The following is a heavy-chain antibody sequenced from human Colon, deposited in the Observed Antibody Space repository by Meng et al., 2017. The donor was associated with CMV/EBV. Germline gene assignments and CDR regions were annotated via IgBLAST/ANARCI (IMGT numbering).Heavy chain of an antibody. Sequence: HVQLQPWGAGLLKPSETLSLTCAVYGGSFSGYYWSWIRQPPGKGLEWIGEINHSGSTNYNPSLKSRVTISVDTSKNQFSLKLSSVTAADTAVYYCASILFAAAAGGWGGYWGQGTLVTVSS. V-gene: IGHV4-34*01. J-gene: IGHJ4*02. CDR1: GGSFSGYY. CDR2: INHSGST. D-gene: IGHD6-13*01. CDR3: ASILFAAAAGGWGGY.